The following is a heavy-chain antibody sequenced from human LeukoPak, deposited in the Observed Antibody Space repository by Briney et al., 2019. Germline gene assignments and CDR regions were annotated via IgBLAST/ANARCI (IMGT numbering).Heavy chain of an antibody. J-gene: IGHJ4*02. D-gene: IGHD6-13*01. CDR1: GFTFSSYS. V-gene: IGHV3-21*01. CDR3: ARAQYSSSWFDY. Sequence: GGSLRLSCAASGFTFSSYSMNWVRQAPGKGLEWVSSISSSSSYIYYADSVKGRFTISRDNAKNSLYLQMNGLRAEDTAVYYCARAQYSSSWFDYWGQGTLVTVSS. CDR2: ISSSSSYI.